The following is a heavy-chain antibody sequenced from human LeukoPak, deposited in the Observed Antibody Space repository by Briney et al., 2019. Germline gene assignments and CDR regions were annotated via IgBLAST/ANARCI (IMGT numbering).Heavy chain of an antibody. CDR1: GGSFSGYY. D-gene: IGHD3-22*01. CDR3: ASVAGYYIPFAY. J-gene: IGHJ4*02. Sequence: SETLSLTCAVYGGSFSGYYWSWIRQPPGKGLEWIGEINHSGSTNYNPFLKSRVTISVDTSKNQFSLKLSSVTAADTAVYYCASVAGYYIPFAYWGQGTLVTVSS. V-gene: IGHV4-34*01. CDR2: INHSGST.